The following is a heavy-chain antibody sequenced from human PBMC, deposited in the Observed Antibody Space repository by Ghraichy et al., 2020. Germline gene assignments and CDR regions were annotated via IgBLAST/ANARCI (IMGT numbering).Heavy chain of an antibody. CDR2: IDGNTGNP. D-gene: IGHD1-1*01. J-gene: IGHJ4*02. Sequence: ASVKVSCKASGYTFRSYAINWVRQAPGQGLEWMGWIDGNTGNPTYAPGFIGRFVFSLDMSVSTAYLEISSLETEDTAVYYCARDCVHLGGPAAYDYWGLGTLVTVSS. CDR1: GYTFRSYA. V-gene: IGHV7-4-1*02. CDR3: ARDCVHLGGPAAYDY.